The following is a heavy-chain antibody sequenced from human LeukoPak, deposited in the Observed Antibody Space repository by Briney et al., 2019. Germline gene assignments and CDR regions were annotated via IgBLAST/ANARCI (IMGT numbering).Heavy chain of an antibody. CDR2: ISPNSGGT. V-gene: IGHV1-2*02. D-gene: IGHD5-24*01. CDR3: ARDRYGDGFAHFDY. CDR1: GYSFTGYD. J-gene: IGHJ4*02. Sequence: ASVKVSCKASGYSFTGYDIQWVRQAPGQGLEWMGWISPNSGGTNYAQKFQGRVTMTRDTSISTAYMDLSRLTSDDTAVYYCARDRYGDGFAHFDYWGQGALVTVSS.